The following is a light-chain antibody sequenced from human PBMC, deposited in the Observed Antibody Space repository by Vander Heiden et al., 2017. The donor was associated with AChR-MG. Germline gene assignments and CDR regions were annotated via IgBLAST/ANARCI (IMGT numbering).Light chain of an antibody. CDR1: QNITNY. CDR2: AAS. J-gene: IGKJ1*01. CDR3: QQSYNTPTT. Sequence: DIQMTQSPSSLSASVGDRVTITCRASQNITNYLNWYQQKPGTAPKLLIDAASSLQSGVPSRFSGSGSGTDFTLTISRLQPEDFATYCCQQSYNTPTTFGQGTKVEI. V-gene: IGKV1-39*01.